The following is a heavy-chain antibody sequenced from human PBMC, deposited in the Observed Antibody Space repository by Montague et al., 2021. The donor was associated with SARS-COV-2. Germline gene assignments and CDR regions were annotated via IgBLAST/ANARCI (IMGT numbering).Heavy chain of an antibody. D-gene: IGHD6-13*01. J-gene: IGHJ6*02. V-gene: IGHV4-39*07. CDR1: GGSISSSSYY. CDR3: ARVGRQQLVRLSGMDV. CDR2: IYYSGST. Sequence: SETLSLTCTVSGGSISSSSYYWGWIRQPPGKGLEWIGSIYYSGSTHYNPSLKNRVTISVDTSKNQFSLKLSSVTAADTAVYYCARVGRQQLVRLSGMDVWGQGTTVTVSS.